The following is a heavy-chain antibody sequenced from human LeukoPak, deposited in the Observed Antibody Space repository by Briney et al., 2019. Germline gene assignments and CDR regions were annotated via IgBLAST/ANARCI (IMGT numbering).Heavy chain of an antibody. CDR2: MNPNSGNI. J-gene: IGHJ4*02. CDR3: ARGRGSPYGDYGPVDY. D-gene: IGHD4-17*01. CDR1: GYTLTSYD. Sequence: ASVRVSCKASGYTLTSYDINWVRQATGQGLEWMGWMNPNSGNIVYAQKFHGRVTITRNTSIGTAYMELSSLRSEDTAVYYCARGRGSPYGDYGPVDYWGQGTLVTVSS. V-gene: IGHV1-8*03.